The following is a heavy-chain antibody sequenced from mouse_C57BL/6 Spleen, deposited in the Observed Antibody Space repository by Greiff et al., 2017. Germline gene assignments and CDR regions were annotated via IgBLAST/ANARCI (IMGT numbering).Heavy chain of an antibody. J-gene: IGHJ3*01. CDR2: ISYDGSN. D-gene: IGHD1-1*01. Sequence: ESGPGLVKPSQSLSLTCSVTGYSITSGYYWNWIRQFPGNKLEWMGYISYDGSNNYNPSLKNRISITRDTSKNQFFLKLNSVTTEDTATYYCASGGYGSGTWFAYWGQGTLVTVSA. CDR3: ASGGYGSGTWFAY. V-gene: IGHV3-6*01. CDR1: GYSITSGYY.